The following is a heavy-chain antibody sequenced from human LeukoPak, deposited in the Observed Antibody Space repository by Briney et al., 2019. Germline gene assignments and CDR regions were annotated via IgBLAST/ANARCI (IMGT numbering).Heavy chain of an antibody. Sequence: SETLSLTCTVSGGSISSYYWSWIRQPPGKGLEWIGYVYTSGSTNYNPSLKTRVTISADTSKNQFSLKVSSVTAADTAVYYCARLDSNSFKDWGQGTLVTVSS. CDR3: ARLDSNSFKD. CDR1: GGSISSYY. D-gene: IGHD6-6*01. V-gene: IGHV4-4*09. CDR2: VYTSGST. J-gene: IGHJ4*02.